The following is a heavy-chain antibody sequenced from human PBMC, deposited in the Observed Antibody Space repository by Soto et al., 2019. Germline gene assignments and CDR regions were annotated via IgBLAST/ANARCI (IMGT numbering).Heavy chain of an antibody. Sequence: QVQLVESGGGLVKPGGSLRLSCAASGFTFSDYSMTWIRQAPGKGLQWLSYISRSGSLTCSAESVKDRFTISRDNARNSLYLQMNSLRAEDTAVYYCARDVETRWPKLAHYFDYWGQGTLVTVSA. V-gene: IGHV3-11*01. CDR2: ISRSGSLT. CDR1: GFTFSDYS. D-gene: IGHD1-1*01. J-gene: IGHJ4*02. CDR3: ARDVETRWPKLAHYFDY.